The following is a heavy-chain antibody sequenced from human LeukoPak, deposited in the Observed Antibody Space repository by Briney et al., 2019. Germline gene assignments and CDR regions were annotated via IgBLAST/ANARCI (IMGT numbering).Heavy chain of an antibody. CDR1: GFTFSSYA. V-gene: IGHV3-23*01. Sequence: GGSLRLSCAASGFTFSSYAMSWVRQAPGKGLEWVSAISGSGGSTYYADSVKGRFTISRDNSKSTLYLQMSSLRVEDTAVYYCAKVLQYCSTTSCYIDNWGQGSLVTVSS. D-gene: IGHD2-2*02. CDR2: ISGSGGST. CDR3: AKVLQYCSTTSCYIDN. J-gene: IGHJ4*02.